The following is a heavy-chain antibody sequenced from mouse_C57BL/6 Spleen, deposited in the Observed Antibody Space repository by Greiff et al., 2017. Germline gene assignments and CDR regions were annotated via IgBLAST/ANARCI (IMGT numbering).Heavy chain of an antibody. CDR2: ISSGSSTI. Sequence: EVHLVESGGGLVKPGGSLKLSCAASGFTFSDYGMHWVRQAPEKGLEWVAYISSGSSTIYYADTVKGRFTISRANAKNTLFLQMTSLRSEDTAMYYCARVGYVAICYARDYWGQGTSVTVSS. D-gene: IGHD3-1*01. V-gene: IGHV5-17*01. CDR1: GFTFSDYG. J-gene: IGHJ4*01. CDR3: ARVGYVAICYARDY.